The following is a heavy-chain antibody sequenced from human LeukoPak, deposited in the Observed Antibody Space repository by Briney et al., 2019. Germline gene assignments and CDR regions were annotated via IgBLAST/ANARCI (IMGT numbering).Heavy chain of an antibody. CDR3: ARGVRRDDLWFDP. CDR1: GYSFTSYW. J-gene: IGHJ5*02. V-gene: IGHV5-51*03. Sequence: GESLTISCKGSGYSFTSYWIGWVRQMPGKGLEWMGIIYPGDSDTRYRPSFQGQVTISADKSTSTAYLQASSLKSSDTAMYYCARGVRRDDLWFDPWGQGTLVTVSS. D-gene: IGHD3-10*01. CDR2: IYPGDSDT.